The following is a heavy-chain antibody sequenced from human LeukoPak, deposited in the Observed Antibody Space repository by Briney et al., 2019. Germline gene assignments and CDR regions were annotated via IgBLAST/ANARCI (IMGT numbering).Heavy chain of an antibody. CDR1: GFTFSSYA. D-gene: IGHD6-13*01. V-gene: IGHV3-30-3*02. J-gene: IGHJ4*02. Sequence: GGSLRLSCAASGFTFSSYAMHWVRQAPGKGLEWVAVISYDGSNKYYADSVKGRFTISRDNSKNTLYLQMNSLRAEDTAVYYCAKKATGYSSSWVNYWGQGTLVTVSS. CDR3: AKKATGYSSSWVNY. CDR2: ISYDGSNK.